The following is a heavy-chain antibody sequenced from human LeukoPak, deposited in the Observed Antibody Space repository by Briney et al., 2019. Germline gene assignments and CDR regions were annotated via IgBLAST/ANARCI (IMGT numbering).Heavy chain of an antibody. CDR3: AKRYYYDNSGLWDY. CDR2: SSSGGST. J-gene: IGHJ4*02. D-gene: IGHD3-22*01. V-gene: IGHV3-23*01. Sequence: GGSLRPSCGASGFTFSSYAMSWVRQAPGKGLEWVSASSSGGSTHYADSVKGRFTISRDNSKNTLYLQMNSLRAEDTAVYYCAKRYYYDNSGLWDYWGQGTLVTVSS. CDR1: GFTFSSYA.